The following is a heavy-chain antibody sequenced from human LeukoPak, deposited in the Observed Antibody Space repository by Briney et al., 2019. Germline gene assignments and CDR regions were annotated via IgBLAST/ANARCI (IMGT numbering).Heavy chain of an antibody. Sequence: GGSLRLSCAASGFTFSSYSMNWVRQAPGKGLEWVSSISSSSSYIYYADSVKGRFTISRDNAKNSLYLQMNSLRAEDTAVYYCARDRVITFGGVIVDKHFDYWGQGTLVTVSS. V-gene: IGHV3-21*01. CDR2: ISSSSSYI. J-gene: IGHJ4*02. CDR1: GFTFSSYS. D-gene: IGHD3-16*02. CDR3: ARDRVITFGGVIVDKHFDY.